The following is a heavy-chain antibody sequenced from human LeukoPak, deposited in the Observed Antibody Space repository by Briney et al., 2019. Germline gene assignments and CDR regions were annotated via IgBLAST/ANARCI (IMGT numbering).Heavy chain of an antibody. J-gene: IGHJ4*02. CDR2: ISYDGSSK. CDR1: GFTFSHFA. Sequence: GGSLRLSCAASGFTFSHFAIHWVRQAPGKGLEWVALISYDGSSKYYADSRFTISRDNSKNTLYLQMNSLRTEDTSVYYCARPHSSSWYGSFDYWGQGTLVTVSS. CDR3: ARPHSSSWYGSFDY. V-gene: IGHV3-30-3*01. D-gene: IGHD6-13*01.